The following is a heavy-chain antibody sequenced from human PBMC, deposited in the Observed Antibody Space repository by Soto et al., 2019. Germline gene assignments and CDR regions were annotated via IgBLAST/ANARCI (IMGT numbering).Heavy chain of an antibody. D-gene: IGHD1-20*01. CDR1: GFTFSSYS. CDR3: ARQYNSHTDY. Sequence: EVQLVESGGGLVKPGGSLRLSCAASGFTFSSYSMNWVRQAPGKGLEWVSSISSSSDYIYFADSVKGRFTISRDNAKNSLYLQLNSLRAEDTAVYYCARQYNSHTDYWGQGTLVTVSS. CDR2: ISSSSDYI. J-gene: IGHJ4*02. V-gene: IGHV3-21*01.